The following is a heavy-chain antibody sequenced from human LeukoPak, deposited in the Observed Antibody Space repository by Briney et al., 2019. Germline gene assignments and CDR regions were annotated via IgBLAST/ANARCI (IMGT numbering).Heavy chain of an antibody. CDR1: GGSISSGGYY. J-gene: IGHJ5*02. V-gene: IGHV4-31*03. CDR2: IYYSGST. Sequence: SQTLSLTCTVSGGSISSGGYYWSWIRQHPGKGLEWIGYIYYSGSTYYNPSLKSRVTISVDTSKNQFSLKLSPVTAADTAVYYCARVDCSSTSCYGGANWFDPWGQGTLVTVSS. CDR3: ARVDCSSTSCYGGANWFDP. D-gene: IGHD2-2*01.